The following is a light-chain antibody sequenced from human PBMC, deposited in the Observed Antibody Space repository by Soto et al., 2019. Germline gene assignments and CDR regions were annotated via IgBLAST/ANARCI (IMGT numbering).Light chain of an antibody. CDR2: GAS. Sequence: DIVLTQSPGTLSLSPGERATLSCRASQSVSSSYLAWYQQKPGQAPRLLIYGASSRATGIPDRFSGSGSGTDFTLTISRLEPEDFAEYYCQQYGSSPRTFGQGTKV. CDR1: QSVSSSY. V-gene: IGKV3-20*01. J-gene: IGKJ1*01. CDR3: QQYGSSPRT.